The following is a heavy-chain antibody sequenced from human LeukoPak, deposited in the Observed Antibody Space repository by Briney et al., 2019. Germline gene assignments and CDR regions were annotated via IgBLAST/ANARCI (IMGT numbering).Heavy chain of an antibody. D-gene: IGHD4-17*01. CDR1: GGSISSSSYY. CDR2: IYYSGRT. J-gene: IGHJ4*02. Sequence: PSETLSLTCVVSGGSISSSSYYWGWIRQPPGTGLEWIGNIYYSGRTYYNPSLKSRVTMSVDTSTNQFSLNLGSVTAADTAVYYCARGPDYGDQMNFDYWGQGTLVTVSS. V-gene: IGHV4-39*07. CDR3: ARGPDYGDQMNFDY.